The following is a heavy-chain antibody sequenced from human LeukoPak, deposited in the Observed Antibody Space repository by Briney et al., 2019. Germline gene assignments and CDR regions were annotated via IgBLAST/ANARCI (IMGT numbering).Heavy chain of an antibody. D-gene: IGHD3-10*01. CDR2: IRSKAYGGTT. Sequence: SLRLSCAASGFTFNDYYMSWFRQAPGKGLEWVGFIRSKAYGGTTEYAASVKGRFTISRDDSKSIAYLQMNSLKTEDTAVYYCTREPNGSGSYYADYWGQGTLVTVSS. CDR1: GFTFNDYY. CDR3: TREPNGSGSYYADY. J-gene: IGHJ4*02. V-gene: IGHV3-49*03.